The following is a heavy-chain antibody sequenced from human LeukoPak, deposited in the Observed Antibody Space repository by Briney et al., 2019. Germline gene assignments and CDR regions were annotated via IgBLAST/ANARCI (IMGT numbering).Heavy chain of an antibody. CDR2: INPSGGST. J-gene: IGHJ4*02. CDR1: GYTFTSYY. Sequence: ASVKVSYKASGYTFTSYYIYWVRQAPGQGLEWMGIINPSGGSTSYAQKFQGRVTMTRDTSTSTAYMELSRLRSDDTAVYYCARDSGVRGSGSYLIAYWGQGTLVTVSS. D-gene: IGHD3-10*01. CDR3: ARDSGVRGSGSYLIAY. V-gene: IGHV1-46*01.